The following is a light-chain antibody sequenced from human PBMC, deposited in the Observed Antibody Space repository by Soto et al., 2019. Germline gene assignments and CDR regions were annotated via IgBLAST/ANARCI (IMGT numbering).Light chain of an antibody. CDR2: DVS. V-gene: IGLV2-14*01. CDR1: SSDVGRYNF. Sequence: QSVLTQPASVSGSPGQSITISCTGTSSDVGRYNFVSWYQQHPGKAPKLMIYDVSNRPSGVSDRFSGSKSGNTASLTISGLRAEDEADYYCSSYTSSSTRVFGGGTKLTVL. J-gene: IGLJ3*02. CDR3: SSYTSSSTRV.